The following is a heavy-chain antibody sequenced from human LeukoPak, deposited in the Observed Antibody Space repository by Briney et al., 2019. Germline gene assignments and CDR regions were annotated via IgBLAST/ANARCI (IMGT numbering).Heavy chain of an antibody. CDR1: GFTFSGHW. J-gene: IGHJ4*02. V-gene: IGHV3-7*02. CDR2: IKEDGSEK. Sequence: GGSLRLSCAASGFTFSGHWMSWVRQAPGKGLEWVANIKEDGSEKYYVDSVKGRFTISRDNAKNSLYLQMNSLRAEDTAVYYCGRNRVDVWGQGTLVTVSS. CDR3: GRNRVDV.